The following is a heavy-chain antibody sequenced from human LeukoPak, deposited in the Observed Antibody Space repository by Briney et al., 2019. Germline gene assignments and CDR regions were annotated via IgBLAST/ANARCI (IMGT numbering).Heavy chain of an antibody. CDR2: ISYDGTNK. V-gene: IGHV3-30*04. CDR3: AKDREVTIFGVVTHPSNWFDP. D-gene: IGHD3-3*01. Sequence: PGGSLRLSCAASGFTFSSYAMHWVRQAPGKGLEWVAVISYDGTNKNYADSVKGRLTISRDNSKNTLYLQMNSLRAEDTAVYYCAKDREVTIFGVVTHPSNWFDPWGQGTLVTVSS. CDR1: GFTFSSYA. J-gene: IGHJ5*02.